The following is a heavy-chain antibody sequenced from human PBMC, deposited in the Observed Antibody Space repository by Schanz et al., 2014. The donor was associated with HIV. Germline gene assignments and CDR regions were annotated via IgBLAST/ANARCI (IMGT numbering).Heavy chain of an antibody. J-gene: IGHJ4*02. CDR1: GVSLRDYY. Sequence: QGQLVESGGGLVKPGGSLRLSCAASGVSLRDYYMSWLRQAPGKGLQWISYISVSGNSIYYADSVKGRFTISRDNSKNTLYLQMNSLRVEDTAVYYCANEEVPNDYWGQGTLVTVSS. CDR2: ISVSGNSI. CDR3: ANEEVPNDY. V-gene: IGHV3-11*01.